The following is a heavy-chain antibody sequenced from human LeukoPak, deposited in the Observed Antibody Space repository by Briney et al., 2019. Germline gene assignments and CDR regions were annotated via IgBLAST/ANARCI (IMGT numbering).Heavy chain of an antibody. CDR1: GGSISSSSYY. J-gene: IGHJ5*02. V-gene: IGHV4-39*01. CDR3: ASAIYSGSPNWFDP. D-gene: IGHD1-26*01. CDR2: IYYSGST. Sequence: SETLSLTCTVSGGSISSSSYYWGWIRQPPGKGLEWIGSIYYSGSTYYNPSLKSRVTISVDTSKNQFSLKLSSVTAADTAVYYCASAIYSGSPNWFDPWGQGTLVTVSS.